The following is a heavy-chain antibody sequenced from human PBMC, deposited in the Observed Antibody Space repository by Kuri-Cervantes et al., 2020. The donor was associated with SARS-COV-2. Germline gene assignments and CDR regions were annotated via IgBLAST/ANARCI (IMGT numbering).Heavy chain of an antibody. Sequence: GGSLRLSCEASGFTFSSYALSWVRQAPGKGLEWVSIFSGAGSTYYADSVKGRFTISRDNSKNTLYLQMNSLRAEDTAVYYCARDSRIAVSGDLDYWGQGTLVTVSS. D-gene: IGHD6-19*01. CDR3: ARDSRIAVSGDLDY. J-gene: IGHJ4*02. V-gene: IGHV3-66*01. CDR2: FSGAGST. CDR1: GFTFSSYA.